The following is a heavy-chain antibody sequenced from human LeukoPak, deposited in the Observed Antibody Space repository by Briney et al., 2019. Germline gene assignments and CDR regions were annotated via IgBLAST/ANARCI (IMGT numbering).Heavy chain of an antibody. Sequence: ASVKVSCKASGYTFTSYDINWVRQATGQGLEWMGWMNPNSGNTGYAQKFQGRVTMTRNTSISTAYMELSGLRSEDTAVYYCATSGEDSTVTTFYYFDYWGQGTLVTVSS. D-gene: IGHD4-17*01. V-gene: IGHV1-8*01. J-gene: IGHJ4*02. CDR3: ATSGEDSTVTTFYYFDY. CDR1: GYTFTSYD. CDR2: MNPNSGNT.